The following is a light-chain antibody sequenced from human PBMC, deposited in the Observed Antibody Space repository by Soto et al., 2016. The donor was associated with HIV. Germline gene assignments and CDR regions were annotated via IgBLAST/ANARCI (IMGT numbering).Light chain of an antibody. CDR1: QGISSY. Sequence: DIQLTQSPSFLSASVGDRVTITCRASQGISSYLAWYQQKPGKAPKLLIYSASTLQSGVPSRFSGSGSGTEFTLTISSLQPEDFAIYYCQHLNSYPLTFGGGTKVE. CDR3: QHLNSYPLT. V-gene: IGKV1-9*01. J-gene: IGKJ4*01. CDR2: SAS.